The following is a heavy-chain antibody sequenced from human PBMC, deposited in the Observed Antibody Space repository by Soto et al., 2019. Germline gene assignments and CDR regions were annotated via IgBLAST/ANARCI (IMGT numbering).Heavy chain of an antibody. CDR1: GFSFSTYG. D-gene: IGHD3-3*02. CDR2: IWYDGSKK. V-gene: IGHV3-33*01. J-gene: IGHJ4*02. Sequence: PGGSLRLSCAPSGFSFSTYGMHWVRQAPGKGLEWVAVIWYDGSKKYYADSVKGRFIISRDNSKNMLYLQMNSLRADDTAVYCCVRCPTFDYFDFWGRGALVTVAS. CDR3: VRCPTFDYFDF.